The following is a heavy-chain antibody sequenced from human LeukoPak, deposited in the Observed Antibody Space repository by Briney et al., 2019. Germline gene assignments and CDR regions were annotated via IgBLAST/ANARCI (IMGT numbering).Heavy chain of an antibody. CDR1: AFTFSSYA. CDR3: ANWRYCSGGSCPGPFDY. V-gene: IGHV3-23*01. D-gene: IGHD2-15*01. J-gene: IGHJ4*02. CDR2: ISGSGGST. Sequence: GGSLRLSCAASAFTFSSYAMSWVRQAPGKGLEWVSAISGSGGSTYYADSVKGRFTISRDNSKNTLYLQMNSLRAEDTAVYYCANWRYCSGGSCPGPFDYWGQGTLVTVSS.